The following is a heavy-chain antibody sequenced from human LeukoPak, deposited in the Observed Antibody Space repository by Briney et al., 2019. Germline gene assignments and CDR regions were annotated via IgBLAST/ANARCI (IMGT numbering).Heavy chain of an antibody. CDR3: AASITMVREGPSFDY. Sequence: ASVKLSCKASGYTFTGYYMHWVRQAPGQGLEWVGRINPNSGVTNHAQLFQGRVTITRDTSISTAYMELSRLRSDDTAVYYCAASITMVREGPSFDYWGQGTLVTVSS. CDR1: GYTFTGYY. V-gene: IGHV1-2*06. J-gene: IGHJ4*02. CDR2: INPNSGVT. D-gene: IGHD3-10*01.